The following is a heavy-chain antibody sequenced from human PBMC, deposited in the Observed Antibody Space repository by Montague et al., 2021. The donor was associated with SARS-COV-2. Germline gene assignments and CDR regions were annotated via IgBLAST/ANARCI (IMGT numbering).Heavy chain of an antibody. CDR2: SSGSDGGT. J-gene: IGHJ6*02. V-gene: IGHV3-23*01. D-gene: IGHD3-10*01. Sequence: RLSWSASGFTFSNSAMNWVRQAPGKGLEWVSGSSGSDGGTHYADSVKGRFTISRDNSKNVLYPQMNSLRAEDTALYYCAKDSYYYGLGYGMDVWGQGTTVTVSS. CDR1: GFTFSNSA. CDR3: AKDSYYYGLGYGMDV.